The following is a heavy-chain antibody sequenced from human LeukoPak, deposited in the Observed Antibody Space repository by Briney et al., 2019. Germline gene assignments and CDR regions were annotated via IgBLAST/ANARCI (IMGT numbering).Heavy chain of an antibody. CDR3: AKDGDYGGSEGIDY. CDR2: ISGSGGST. Sequence: GGSLRLSCAASGFTFSSYAMSWVRQAPGKGLEWVSAISGSGGSTYYADSVKGRFTISRDNSKNTLYLHMNSLRAEDTAVYYYAKDGDYGGSEGIDYWGQGTLVTVSS. D-gene: IGHD1-26*01. J-gene: IGHJ4*02. CDR1: GFTFSSYA. V-gene: IGHV3-23*01.